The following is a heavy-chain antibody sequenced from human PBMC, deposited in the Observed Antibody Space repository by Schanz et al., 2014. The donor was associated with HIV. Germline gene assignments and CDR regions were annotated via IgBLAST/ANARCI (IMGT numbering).Heavy chain of an antibody. J-gene: IGHJ4*02. V-gene: IGHV3-23*01. CDR1: GFTFNNYA. D-gene: IGHD6-19*01. CDR3: AKMARSVAANTNFDY. CDR2: ISGSGVST. Sequence: EVQLLDSGGGLVQPGGSLRLSCVASGFTFNNYAMTWVRQAPGKGLEWVSSISGSGVSTFYAGSVKGRFAISRDKSKNTLYLQMNSLRVEDTAVYYCAKMARSVAANTNFDYWGQGTLVTVSS.